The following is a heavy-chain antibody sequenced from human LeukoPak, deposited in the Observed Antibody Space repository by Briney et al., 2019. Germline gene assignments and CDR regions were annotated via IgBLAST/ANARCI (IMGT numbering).Heavy chain of an antibody. V-gene: IGHV3-23*01. CDR1: GFTFSSYA. CDR2: ISGSGGST. Sequence: GGSLRLSCAASGFTFSSYAMSWVRQAPGKGLEWVSAISGSGGSTYYADSVKGRFTISRDNSKNTLYLQMNRLRAEGTAVYYSAKGPLGYCTNGVSERHYYYYMDVWGKETTGTVS. J-gene: IGHJ6*03. CDR3: AKGPLGYCTNGVSERHYYYYMDV. D-gene: IGHD2-8*01.